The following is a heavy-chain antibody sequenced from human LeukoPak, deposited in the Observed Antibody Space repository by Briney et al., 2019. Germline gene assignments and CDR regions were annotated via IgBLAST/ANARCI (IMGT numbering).Heavy chain of an antibody. J-gene: IGHJ6*04. CDR1: GGTFSSYA. Sequence: SAKVSCKASGGTFSSYAISWVRQAPGQGLEWMGGIIPIFGTANYAQKFQGRVTITADESTSTAYMELSSLRSEDTAVYYCARERSSSFLSDYYYGMDVWGKGTTVTVSS. CDR2: IIPIFGTA. CDR3: ARERSSSFLSDYYYGMDV. V-gene: IGHV1-69*13. D-gene: IGHD6-13*01.